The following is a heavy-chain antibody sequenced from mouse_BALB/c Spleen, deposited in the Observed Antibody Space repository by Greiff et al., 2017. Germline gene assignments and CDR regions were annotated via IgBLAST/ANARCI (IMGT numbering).Heavy chain of an antibody. D-gene: IGHD3-2*01. CDR3: ARDSSGYPYAMDY. J-gene: IGHJ4*01. Sequence: VQLQQSGAELVRPGALVKLSCKASGFNIKDYYMHWVKQRPEQGLEWIGWIDPENGNTIYDPKFQGKASITADTSSNTAYLQLSSLTSEDSAVYYCARDSSGYPYAMDYWGQGTSVTVSS. V-gene: IGHV14-1*02. CDR2: IDPENGNT. CDR1: GFNIKDYY.